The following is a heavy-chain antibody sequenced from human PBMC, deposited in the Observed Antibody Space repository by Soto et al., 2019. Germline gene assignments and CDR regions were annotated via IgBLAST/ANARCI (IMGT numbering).Heavy chain of an antibody. V-gene: IGHV3-30*18. CDR2: ISYDGSNK. D-gene: IGHD6-19*01. CDR3: AKDGIAVAGTWFDY. J-gene: IGHJ4*02. CDR1: GFTFSSYG. Sequence: QVQLVESGGGVVQPGRSLRLSCAASGFTFSSYGMHWVRQAPGKGLEWVAVISYDGSNKYYADSVKGRFTISRDNSKNTLYLQMNSLRAEDTAVYYCAKDGIAVAGTWFDYWGQGTLVTVSS.